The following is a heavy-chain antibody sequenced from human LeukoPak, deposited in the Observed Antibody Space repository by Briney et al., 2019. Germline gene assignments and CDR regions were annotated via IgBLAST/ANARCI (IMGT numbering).Heavy chain of an antibody. D-gene: IGHD6-19*01. CDR3: ARDYSSGWYRFDP. Sequence: PSETLSLTCTVSGGSISSYYWSWIRQPPGKGLEWIGYIYYSGSTNYNPSLKSRVTISVDTSKNQFSLKLSSVTAADADVYYCARDYSSGWYRFDPWGQGTLVTVSS. V-gene: IGHV4-59*01. CDR1: GGSISSYY. CDR2: IYYSGST. J-gene: IGHJ5*02.